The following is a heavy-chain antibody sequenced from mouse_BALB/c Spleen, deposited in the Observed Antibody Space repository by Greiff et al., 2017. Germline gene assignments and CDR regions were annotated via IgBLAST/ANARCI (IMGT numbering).Heavy chain of an antibody. CDR3: ARNWDLYYFDY. CDR1: GFTFSSYG. CDR2: INSNGGST. Sequence: DVTLVESGGGLVQPGGSLKLSCAASGFTFSSYGMSWVRQTPDKRLELVATINSNGGSTYYPDSVKGRFTISRDNAKNTLYLQMSSLKSEDTAMYYCARNWDLYYFDYWGQGTTLTVSS. V-gene: IGHV5-6-3*01. J-gene: IGHJ2*01. D-gene: IGHD4-1*01.